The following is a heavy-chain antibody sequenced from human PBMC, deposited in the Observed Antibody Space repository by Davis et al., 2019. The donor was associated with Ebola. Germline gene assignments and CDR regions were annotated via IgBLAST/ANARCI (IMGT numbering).Heavy chain of an antibody. D-gene: IGHD2-21*01. CDR2: IHHGGSA. CDR3: ARDTRPCGGDCYDDTFDM. Sequence: PSETLSLTCTVSGVSITTYFWSWIRQPPGKGLEWVGYIHHGGSANSNPSLKSRVTFSIDTSKRQVSLKLTSVTAADTAVYYCARDTRPCGGDCYDDTFDMWGQGTMVIVSS. J-gene: IGHJ3*02. V-gene: IGHV4-59*12. CDR1: GVSITTYF.